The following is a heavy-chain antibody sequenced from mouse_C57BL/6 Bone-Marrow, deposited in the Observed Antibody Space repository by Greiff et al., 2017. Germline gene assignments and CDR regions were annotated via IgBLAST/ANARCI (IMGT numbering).Heavy chain of an antibody. Sequence: DAGGGLVQPKGSLKLSCAASGFTFNTYAMHWVRQAPGKGLEWVARIRSKSSNYATYYADSVKDRFTISRDDSQSMLYLQMNNLKTEDTAMYYCVKGRYDYDGDWYFDVWGTGTTVTVFS. J-gene: IGHJ1*03. D-gene: IGHD2-4*01. CDR2: IRSKSSNYAT. CDR3: VKGRYDYDGDWYFDV. CDR1: GFTFNTYA. V-gene: IGHV10-3*01.